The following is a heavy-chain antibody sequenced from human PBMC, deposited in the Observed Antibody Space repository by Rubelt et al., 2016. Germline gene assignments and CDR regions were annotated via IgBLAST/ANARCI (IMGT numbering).Heavy chain of an antibody. CDR1: GYTFTSYA. V-gene: IGHV1-3*01. D-gene: IGHD6-19*01. J-gene: IGHJ4*02. Sequence: QVQLVQSGAEVKKPGASVKVSCKASGYTFTSYAMHWVRQAPGQRLEWMGWIHAGNGNTKYSLKFQGRVTITRDTSASTAYMELSSLRSEDTAVYYCARANQIAVAGTGDYWGQGTLVTVSS. CDR2: IHAGNGNT. CDR3: ARANQIAVAGTGDY.